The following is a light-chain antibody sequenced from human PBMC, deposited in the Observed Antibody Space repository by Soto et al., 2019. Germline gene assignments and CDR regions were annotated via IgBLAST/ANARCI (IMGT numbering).Light chain of an antibody. CDR3: QQYYGTPQT. CDR2: WAS. CDR1: QSVLLSSNSKNY. Sequence: DIVMTQSPDSLAVSLGERATINCRSSQSVLLSSNSKNYLAWYQQKPGQPPKLLIYWASTRESGVPDRFSGSGSGTDFTLTISSLQAEDVAVYYCQQYYGTPQTFGQGNKVEIK. J-gene: IGKJ1*01. V-gene: IGKV4-1*01.